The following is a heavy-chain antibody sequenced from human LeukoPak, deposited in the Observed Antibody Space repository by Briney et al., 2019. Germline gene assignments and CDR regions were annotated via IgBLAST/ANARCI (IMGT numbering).Heavy chain of an antibody. CDR3: ARRYCSGGSCYSFRGDWFDP. CDR2: ISWNSGST. D-gene: IGHD2-15*01. Sequence: HPGGSLRLSCVASGFTFDDYAMHWVRQVPGKGLEWASGISWNSGSTGYADSVKGRFTISRDNAKNSLYLQMNSLRAEDTALYYCARRYCSGGSCYSFRGDWFDPWGQGTLVTVSS. CDR1: GFTFDDYA. V-gene: IGHV3-9*01. J-gene: IGHJ5*02.